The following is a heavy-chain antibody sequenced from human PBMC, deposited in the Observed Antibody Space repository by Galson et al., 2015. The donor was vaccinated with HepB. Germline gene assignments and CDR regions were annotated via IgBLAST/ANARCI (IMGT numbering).Heavy chain of an antibody. D-gene: IGHD3-3*01. V-gene: IGHV1-46*01. J-gene: IGHJ5*02. CDR1: GYTFTGYY. Sequence: SVKVSCKASGYTFTGYYLHWVRQAPGQGLEWMGIINPSGGSTSYAQKFQGRVTMTRDTSTSTVYMELSSLRSEDTAVYYCARDDFWSGYYEEWNWFDPWGQGTLVTVSS. CDR2: INPSGGST. CDR3: ARDDFWSGYYEEWNWFDP.